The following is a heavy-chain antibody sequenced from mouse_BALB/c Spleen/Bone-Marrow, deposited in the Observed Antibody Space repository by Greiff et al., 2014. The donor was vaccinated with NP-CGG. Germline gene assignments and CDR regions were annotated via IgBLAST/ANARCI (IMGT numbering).Heavy chain of an antibody. CDR2: IWAGGST. J-gene: IGHJ2*01. V-gene: IGHV2-9*02. CDR1: GFSLTSYG. Sequence: QVQLKESGPGLVAPSQSLSITCTVSGFSLTSYGVHWVRQPPGKGLEWLGVIWAGGSTNYNSALMSRLSISKDNSESQVFLKMNSLRTDDTAIYYCARDRGYYKDVGDYWGQGTTLTVSS. CDR3: ARDRGYYKDVGDY. D-gene: IGHD2-3*01.